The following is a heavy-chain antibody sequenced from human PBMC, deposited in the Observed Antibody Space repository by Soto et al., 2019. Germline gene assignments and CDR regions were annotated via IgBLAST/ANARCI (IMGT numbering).Heavy chain of an antibody. CDR1: GFIFGHYA. V-gene: IGHV3-23*01. CDR3: AKALDGIDDYFYAMGV. Sequence: EEQLLESGGGLVQPGGSLRLSCAGSGFIFGHYAMTWVRQAPGKGLEWISAISGRGDSTYYADAMKGRFTISRDNSKNTLYLQMNSLRVEDTAVYYCAKALDGIDDYFYAMGVWGQGTTVTVSS. D-gene: IGHD1-1*01. CDR2: ISGRGDST. J-gene: IGHJ6*02.